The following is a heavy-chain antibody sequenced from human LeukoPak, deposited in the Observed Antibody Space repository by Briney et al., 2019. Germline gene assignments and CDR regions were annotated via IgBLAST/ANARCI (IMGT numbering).Heavy chain of an antibody. CDR1: GGSISSSNYF. J-gene: IGHJ3*02. CDR3: ARDWPVDYATAGQDAFDI. Sequence: PSETLSLTCTVSGGSISSSNYFWGWVRQPPGKELEWIGTISYSGTTHDNPSLTNRVTISVDRSKNQSSLKLSSVTAADTAVYYCARDWPVDYATAGQDAFDIWGQGTMVTVSS. CDR2: ISYSGTT. V-gene: IGHV4-39*07. D-gene: IGHD6-13*01.